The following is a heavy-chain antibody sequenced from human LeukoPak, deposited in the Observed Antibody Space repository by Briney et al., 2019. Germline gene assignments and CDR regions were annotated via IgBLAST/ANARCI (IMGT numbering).Heavy chain of an antibody. D-gene: IGHD3-22*01. CDR1: GFTFDDYG. J-gene: IGHJ6*02. V-gene: IGHV3-20*04. CDR3: ARNYYYDSSGYYYVEDYYYGMDV. CDR2: INWNDGST. Sequence: GGSLRLSCAASGFTFDDYGMSWVRQAPGKGLEWVSGINWNDGSTVYADSVKGRFTISRDNAKNSLYLQMNSLRAEDTALYYCARNYYYDSSGYYYVEDYYYGMDVWGQGTTVTVSS.